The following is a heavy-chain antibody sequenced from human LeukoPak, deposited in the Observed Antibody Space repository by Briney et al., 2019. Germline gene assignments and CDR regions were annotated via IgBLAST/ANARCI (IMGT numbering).Heavy chain of an antibody. CDR2: INHSGST. Sequence: SETLSLTCAVYGGSFSGYYWSWIRQPPGKGLEWIGEINHSGSTNYNPSLKSRVTISVDTSKNQFSLKLSSVTAAVTAVYYCARREGYCSSTSCHHFDYWGQGTLVTVSS. D-gene: IGHD2-2*01. CDR3: ARREGYCSSTSCHHFDY. J-gene: IGHJ4*02. V-gene: IGHV4-34*01. CDR1: GGSFSGYY.